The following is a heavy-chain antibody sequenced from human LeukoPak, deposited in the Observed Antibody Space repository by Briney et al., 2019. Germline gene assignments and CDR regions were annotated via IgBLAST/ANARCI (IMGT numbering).Heavy chain of an antibody. CDR1: GYTFTSYG. J-gene: IGHJ5*02. D-gene: IGHD5-12*01. CDR2: ISAYNGNT. V-gene: IGHV1-18*04. CDR3: ARGATISPRNWFDP. Sequence: GASVKVSCKASGYTFTSYGISWVRQAPGQGLEWMGWISAYNGNTNYAQKLQGRVTMTRNTSISTAYMELSSLRSEDTAVYYCARGATISPRNWFDPWGQGTLVTVSS.